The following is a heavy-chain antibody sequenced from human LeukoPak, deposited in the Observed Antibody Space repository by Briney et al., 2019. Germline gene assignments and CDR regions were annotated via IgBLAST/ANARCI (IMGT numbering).Heavy chain of an antibody. V-gene: IGHV3-15*01. D-gene: IGHD4-17*01. J-gene: IGHJ4*02. CDR2: IKSKTAGGTT. CDR1: GFTFSNAW. Sequence: PGGSLRLSCAASGFTFSNAWMTWVRQAPAKGLEWVGHIKSKTAGGTTDYAAPVKGRFTISRDDSKDTLYLQLNSLKTEDTAVYYCTTETTVTPFSFDYWGQGTLVTVSS. CDR3: TTETTVTPFSFDY.